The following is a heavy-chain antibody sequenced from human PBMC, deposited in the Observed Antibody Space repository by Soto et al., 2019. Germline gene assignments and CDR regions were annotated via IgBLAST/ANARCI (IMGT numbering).Heavy chain of an antibody. J-gene: IGHJ4*02. D-gene: IGHD3-10*01. Sequence: QVQLVQSGAEVREPGASVTVSCKASGFTFINYGFTWVRQAPGQGLGWMGWISAYNGDTKIAETLQGRVTLSTDACTNTAYMELRRLMSYYAAIYYWARVPSYRPGDYWGQGTLVTVSS. V-gene: IGHV1-18*01. CDR2: ISAYNGDT. CDR1: GFTFINYG. CDR3: ARVPSYRPGDY.